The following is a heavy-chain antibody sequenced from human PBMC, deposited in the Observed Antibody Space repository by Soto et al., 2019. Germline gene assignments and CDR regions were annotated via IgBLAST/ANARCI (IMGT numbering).Heavy chain of an antibody. V-gene: IGHV1-69*01. CDR3: ARDGGRHSGGIDY. J-gene: IGHJ4*02. Sequence: QVQLVQSGAEVKKPGSSVKVSCKASGGTFSSYSINWARQAPGQGLEWMGEIIPIFSTANYAQKFQGRVTITADESTSTAYMELSSLRSEDTAVYYCARDGGRHSGGIDYWGQGTLVTVSS. CDR1: GGTFSSYS. D-gene: IGHD1-26*01. CDR2: IIPIFSTA.